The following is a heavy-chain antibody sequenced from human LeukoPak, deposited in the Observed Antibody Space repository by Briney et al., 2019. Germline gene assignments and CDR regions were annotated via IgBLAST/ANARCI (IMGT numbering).Heavy chain of an antibody. Sequence: GGSLRLSCAASGFTFSDYYMSWIRQAPGKGLEWVSYISSSGSTIYYADSVKGRFTISRDNAKNSLYLQMNSLRAEDTAVYYCARDSGLYYDSSGYYSKSQLFDYWGQRTLVTVSS. CDR1: GFTFSDYY. V-gene: IGHV3-11*01. CDR2: ISSSGSTI. CDR3: ARDSGLYYDSSGYYSKSQLFDY. J-gene: IGHJ4*02. D-gene: IGHD3-22*01.